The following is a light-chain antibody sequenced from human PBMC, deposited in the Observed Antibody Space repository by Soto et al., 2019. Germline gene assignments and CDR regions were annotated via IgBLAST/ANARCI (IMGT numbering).Light chain of an antibody. Sequence: IVITQSPSTLSVSPGERATLSCRASQSVSSNLAWYQQKPGQAPRLLIYGASTRATGIPARFSGSGSGTEFTLTISSLQSEDFAVYYCQQYNNWPGTFGQGTKVDIK. CDR3: QQYNNWPGT. J-gene: IGKJ1*01. CDR2: GAS. CDR1: QSVSSN. V-gene: IGKV3-15*01.